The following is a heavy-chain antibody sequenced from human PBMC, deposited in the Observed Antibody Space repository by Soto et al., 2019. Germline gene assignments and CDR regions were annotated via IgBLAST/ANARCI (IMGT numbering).Heavy chain of an antibody. Sequence: QLQLQESGPGLVKPSETLSLTCTVSGGSISSSSYYWGWIRQPPGKGLEWIGSIYYSGSTYYNPSLKSRVTISVETSKNQFSLKLSSVTAADTAVYYCASRIAVAGMERDYWGQGTLVTVSS. V-gene: IGHV4-39*01. CDR3: ASRIAVAGMERDY. CDR2: IYYSGST. J-gene: IGHJ4*02. D-gene: IGHD6-19*01. CDR1: GGSISSSSYY.